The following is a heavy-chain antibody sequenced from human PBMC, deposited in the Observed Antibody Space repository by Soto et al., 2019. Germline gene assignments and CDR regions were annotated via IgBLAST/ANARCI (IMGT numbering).Heavy chain of an antibody. CDR2: ISGGGDAA. V-gene: IGHV3-23*01. CDR3: ARKILGSTTRPDYWYFDL. CDR1: GFTFINYA. J-gene: IGHJ2*01. D-gene: IGHD7-27*01. Sequence: EVQLLESGGGLVQPGGSLRLSCAGSGFTFINYAMNWVRQAPGKGLEWVSSISGGGDAAFFGDSVRGRFTISRDNSTNTVTLQMNSLGVGDTAVYYCARKILGSTTRPDYWYFDLWGRGTLVTVSS.